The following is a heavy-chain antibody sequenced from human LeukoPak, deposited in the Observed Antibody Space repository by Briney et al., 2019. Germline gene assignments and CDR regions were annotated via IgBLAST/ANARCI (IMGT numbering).Heavy chain of an antibody. J-gene: IGHJ4*02. Sequence: PGGSLRLSCSASGFTFSSYAMHWVRQAPGKGLEWVAVISYDGSNKYYADSVKGRFTISRDNSKNTLYLQMNSLRAEDTAVYYCARARDSYYDSSGLFDYWGQGTLVTVSS. V-gene: IGHV3-30*04. CDR2: ISYDGSNK. CDR3: ARARDSYYDSSGLFDY. D-gene: IGHD3-22*01. CDR1: GFTFSSYA.